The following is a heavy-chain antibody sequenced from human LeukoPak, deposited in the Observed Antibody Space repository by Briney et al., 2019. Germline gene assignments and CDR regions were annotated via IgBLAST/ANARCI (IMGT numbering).Heavy chain of an antibody. V-gene: IGHV3-7*01. Sequence: PGGSLRLSCAASGFTFSSHWMSWVRQAPGKGLEWVANIKQDGSEKYYVDSVKGRFTISRDNAKNSLYLQMNSLRAEDTAVYYCARDKHGDYGYDYWGQGTLVTVSS. J-gene: IGHJ4*02. CDR1: GFTFSSHW. D-gene: IGHD4-17*01. CDR3: ARDKHGDYGYDY. CDR2: IKQDGSEK.